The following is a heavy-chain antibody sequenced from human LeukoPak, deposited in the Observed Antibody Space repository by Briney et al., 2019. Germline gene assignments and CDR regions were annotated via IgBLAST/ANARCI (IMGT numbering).Heavy chain of an antibody. J-gene: IGHJ4*02. CDR3: AREAAVAVFDY. CDR2: ISSTSSYI. Sequence: GGSLRLSCAASGFNVSSNYMSWVRQAPGKGLQWVSSISSTSSYIYHADSVKGRFTISRDNAKNSLYLQLNSLRAEDTAVYYCAREAAVAVFDYWGQGTLVTVSS. CDR1: GFNVSSNY. V-gene: IGHV3-21*01. D-gene: IGHD6-19*01.